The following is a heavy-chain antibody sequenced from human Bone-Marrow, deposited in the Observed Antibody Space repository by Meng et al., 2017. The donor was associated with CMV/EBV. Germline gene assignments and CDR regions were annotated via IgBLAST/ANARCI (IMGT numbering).Heavy chain of an antibody. CDR2: INGGGGNI. D-gene: IGHD2-21*01. Sequence: LRLSCAASGFTFSTYAMTWVRQAPGKGLEWVSGINGGGGNIYYADSVKGRFTISRDNSKNTLYLQMNSLTVDDTALYYCARAGYYDYWGQGTPVTVSS. CDR3: ARAGYYDY. V-gene: IGHV3-23*01. J-gene: IGHJ4*02. CDR1: GFTFSTYA.